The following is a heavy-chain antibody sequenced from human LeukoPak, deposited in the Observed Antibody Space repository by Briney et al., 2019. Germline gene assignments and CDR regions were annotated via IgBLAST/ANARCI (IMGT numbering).Heavy chain of an antibody. Sequence: GASVTVSCKASGYIFTSYNLYWVRQAPGQGLEWMGYMNPNSGNTGYAQKFQGRVTITINTSISTAYMELSSLRSEDTAVYYCAREGLDAWGQGTLVTVSS. CDR1: GYIFTSYN. CDR2: MNPNSGNT. V-gene: IGHV1-8*03. D-gene: IGHD2-15*01. J-gene: IGHJ5*02. CDR3: AREGLDA.